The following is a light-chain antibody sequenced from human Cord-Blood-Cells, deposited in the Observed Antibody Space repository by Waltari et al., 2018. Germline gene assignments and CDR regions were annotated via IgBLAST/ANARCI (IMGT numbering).Light chain of an antibody. V-gene: IGLV2-8*01. J-gene: IGLJ1*01. Sequence: QSALTQPPSASGSPGQSVTISCTGPSSDVGGYNYVSWYQQHPGKAHKLMIYEVSKRPSGVPDRFPGSKSGNTASLTVSGLQAEDEADYYCSSYAGSNNYVFGTGTKVTVL. CDR3: SSYAGSNNYV. CDR2: EVS. CDR1: SSDVGGYNY.